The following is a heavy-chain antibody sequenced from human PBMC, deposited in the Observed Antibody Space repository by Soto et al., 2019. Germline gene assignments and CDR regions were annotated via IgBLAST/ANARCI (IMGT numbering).Heavy chain of an antibody. J-gene: IGHJ4*02. CDR1: GFTFGSFT. D-gene: IGHD3-16*01. CDR3: ARDGLPFGGD. CDR2: ISSSSAYI. V-gene: IGHV3-21*06. Sequence: EVHLVEAGGGLVKPGESLTLSCAASGFTFGSFTLNWVRQAPGKGLEWVSSISSSSAYIYYAESVKGRFTISRDNARSPLYRKMNGLRLADTAVYSCARDGLPFGGDWGQGTLVAVP.